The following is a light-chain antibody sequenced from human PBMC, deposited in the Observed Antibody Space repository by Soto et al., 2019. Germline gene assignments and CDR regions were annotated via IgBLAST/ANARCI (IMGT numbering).Light chain of an antibody. CDR2: EVS. Sequence: QSVLTQPASVSGSPGQSITISCTGTSSDVGGYKYVSWYQQHPGKAPKLMIYEVSDRPSGVSNRFSGSKSGNTASLTISGLQAEDEADYYCSSYMSTSTLEFGGGTQLPS. CDR3: SSYMSTSTLE. V-gene: IGLV2-14*01. CDR1: SSDVGGYKY. J-gene: IGLJ3*02.